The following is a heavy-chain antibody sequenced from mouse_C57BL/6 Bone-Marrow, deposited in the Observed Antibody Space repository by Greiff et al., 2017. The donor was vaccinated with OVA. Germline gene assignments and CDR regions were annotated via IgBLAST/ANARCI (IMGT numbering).Heavy chain of an antibody. CDR3: ARRYGSFYAMDY. CDR1: GYAFTNYL. Sequence: QVQLQQSGAELVRPGTSVKVSCKASGYAFTNYLIEWVKQRPGQGLEWIGVINPGSGGTNYNEKFKGKATLTADKSSSTAYMQLSSLTSKDSAVYFCARRYGSFYAMDYWGQGTSVTVSS. D-gene: IGHD1-1*01. J-gene: IGHJ4*01. CDR2: INPGSGGT. V-gene: IGHV1-54*01.